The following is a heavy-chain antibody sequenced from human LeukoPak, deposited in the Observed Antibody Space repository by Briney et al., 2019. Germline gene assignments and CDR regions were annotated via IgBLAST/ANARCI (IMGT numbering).Heavy chain of an antibody. CDR2: ISGSGGTT. CDR3: AKTKGYYYYGMDV. CDR1: GFTFSSYA. Sequence: SGGSLRLSCAASGFTFSSYAVSWVRQAPGKGLEWVSAISGSGGTTYYADSVKGRFTISRDNSKNTLYLQMNSLRAEDTAVYYCAKTKGYYYYGMDVWGQGTTVTVSS. J-gene: IGHJ6*02. V-gene: IGHV3-23*01.